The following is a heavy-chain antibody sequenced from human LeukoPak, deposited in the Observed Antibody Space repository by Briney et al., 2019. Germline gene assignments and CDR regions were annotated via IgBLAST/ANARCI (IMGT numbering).Heavy chain of an antibody. D-gene: IGHD1-26*01. J-gene: IGHJ4*02. Sequence: SETLSLTCTVSGGSISSYYWSWIRQPPGKGLEWIGYIYYSGSTNYNPSLKSRVTISVGTSKNQFSLKLSSVTAADTAVYYCAREGGGSYYDYWGQGTLVTVSS. V-gene: IGHV4-59*01. CDR3: AREGGGSYYDY. CDR1: GGSISSYY. CDR2: IYYSGST.